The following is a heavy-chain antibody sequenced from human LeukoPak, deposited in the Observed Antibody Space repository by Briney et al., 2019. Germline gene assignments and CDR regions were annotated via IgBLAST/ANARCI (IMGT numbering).Heavy chain of an antibody. D-gene: IGHD1-26*01. Sequence: PGGSLRLSCAASGFTFSSYAMSWVRQAPGKGLEWVSAISGSGGSTYYADSVKGRFTISRDNSKNTLYLQMNSLRAEDTAVYYCAKDDSGSYFSGSNYFDYWGQGTLVTVSS. V-gene: IGHV3-23*01. CDR2: ISGSGGST. CDR1: GFTFSSYA. CDR3: AKDDSGSYFSGSNYFDY. J-gene: IGHJ4*02.